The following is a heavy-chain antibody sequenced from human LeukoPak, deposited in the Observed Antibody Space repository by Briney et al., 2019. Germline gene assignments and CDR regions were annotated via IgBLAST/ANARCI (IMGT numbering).Heavy chain of an antibody. V-gene: IGHV1-2*02. J-gene: IGHJ4*02. Sequence: GASVTVSFKASGYTFTGYYIYWVRQAPGQGLEWMGWINPNSDDTSYAQKFQGRVTMTRDTSVSTAYMELSRLSSDDTAVYYCARQDGDLDHWGQGTLVTVSS. CDR2: INPNSDDT. CDR1: GYTFTGYY. CDR3: ARQDGDLDH. D-gene: IGHD4-17*01.